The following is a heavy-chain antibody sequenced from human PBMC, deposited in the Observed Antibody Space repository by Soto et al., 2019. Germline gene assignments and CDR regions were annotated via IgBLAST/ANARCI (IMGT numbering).Heavy chain of an antibody. CDR3: ARDRDSSGYFDY. J-gene: IGHJ4*02. Sequence: QVQLVQSGAEVKKPGASVKVSCKASGYTFTSYYMHWVRQAPGQGLEWMGIINPSGGSTSYAQKFQGRVTMTSDTFTSPVYMELSSLTSEDTAVYYCARDRDSSGYFDYWGQGTLVTVSS. V-gene: IGHV1-46*01. CDR2: INPSGGST. CDR1: GYTFTSYY. D-gene: IGHD3-22*01.